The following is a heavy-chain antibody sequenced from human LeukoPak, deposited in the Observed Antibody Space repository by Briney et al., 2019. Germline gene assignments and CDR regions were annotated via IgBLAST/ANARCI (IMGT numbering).Heavy chain of an antibody. J-gene: IGHJ4*02. CDR1: GFTVSSNY. V-gene: IGHV3-66*01. CDR3: ARGNGHSSSSRYFDY. D-gene: IGHD6-6*01. CDR2: IASGGST. Sequence: PGGSLRLSCAAPGFTVSSNYMNWVRQAPGKGLEWVSVIASGGSTYYADPVKGRFIISRDTSKNTLYLQMNSLRAEDTAVYYCARGNGHSSSSRYFDYWGQGTLVTVSS.